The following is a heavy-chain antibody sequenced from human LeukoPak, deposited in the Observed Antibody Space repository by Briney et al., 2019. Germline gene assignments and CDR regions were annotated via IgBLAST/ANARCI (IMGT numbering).Heavy chain of an antibody. D-gene: IGHD1-26*01. V-gene: IGHV4-31*03. CDR2: IYYSGST. J-gene: IGHJ4*02. CDR1: GGSISSGGYY. CDR3: ARDIVGAIRGFFDY. Sequence: PSKTRSLTCTVSGGSISSGGYYWSWIRQHPGKGLEWIGYIYYSGSTYYNPSLKSRVTISVDTSKNQFSLKLSSVTAADTAVYYCARDIVGAIRGFFDYWGQGTLVTVSS.